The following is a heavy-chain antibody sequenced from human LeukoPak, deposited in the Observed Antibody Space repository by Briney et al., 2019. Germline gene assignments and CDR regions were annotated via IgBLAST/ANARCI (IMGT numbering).Heavy chain of an antibody. V-gene: IGHV3-15*01. J-gene: IGHJ4*02. Sequence: GGSPRLSCAASGFTFSNAWMSWVRQAPGKGLEWVGRIKSKTDGGTTDYAAPVKGRFTISRDDSKNTLYLQMNSLKTEDTAVYYCTTLRGGVVVPAAMYYFDYWGQGTLVTVSS. D-gene: IGHD2-2*01. CDR3: TTLRGGVVVPAAMYYFDY. CDR2: IKSKTDGGTT. CDR1: GFTFSNAW.